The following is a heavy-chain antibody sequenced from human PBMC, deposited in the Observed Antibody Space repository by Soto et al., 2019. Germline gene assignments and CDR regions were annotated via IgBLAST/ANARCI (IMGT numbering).Heavy chain of an antibody. CDR2: ISAHNGNT. J-gene: IGHJ4*02. Sequence: QVNLVQSGAEVKKPGASVKVSCKGSGYTFTTYGITWVRQAPGQGLEWMGWISAHNGNTNYAQKLQGRVTVTRDTSTSTAYMELRSLRSDDTAVYYCERGRYGDYWGQGARVTVSS. D-gene: IGHD1-1*01. CDR3: ERGRYGDY. V-gene: IGHV1-18*01. CDR1: GYTFTTYG.